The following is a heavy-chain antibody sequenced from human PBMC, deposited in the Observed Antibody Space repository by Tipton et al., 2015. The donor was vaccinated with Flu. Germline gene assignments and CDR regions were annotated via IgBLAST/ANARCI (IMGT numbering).Heavy chain of an antibody. CDR3: AKDGWDTSGWYPFDY. J-gene: IGHJ4*02. CDR1: GFAFSGYG. D-gene: IGHD6-19*01. V-gene: IGHV3-30*02. CDR2: IRHDEIDK. Sequence: SLRLSCAASGFAFSGYGMHWVRQAPGKGLEWVAFIRHDEIDKYYADSVKGRFTISRDNSKNALYLLITSLRPEDTGVYYCAKDGWDTSGWYPFDYWGRGTLVTVSA.